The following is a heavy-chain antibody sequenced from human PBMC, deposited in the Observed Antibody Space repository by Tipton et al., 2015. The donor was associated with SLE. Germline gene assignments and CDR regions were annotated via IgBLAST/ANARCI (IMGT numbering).Heavy chain of an antibody. J-gene: IGHJ4*02. Sequence: TLSLTCAVSGYSISSGYYWSWIRQPPGKGLEWIGEINHSGSTNYNPSLKSRVTISVDTSKNQFSLKLSSVTAADTAVYYCARAGHITMVRGVITPFDYWGQGTLVTISS. V-gene: IGHV4-38-2*01. CDR2: INHSGST. CDR3: ARAGHITMVRGVITPFDY. CDR1: GYSISSGYY. D-gene: IGHD3-10*01.